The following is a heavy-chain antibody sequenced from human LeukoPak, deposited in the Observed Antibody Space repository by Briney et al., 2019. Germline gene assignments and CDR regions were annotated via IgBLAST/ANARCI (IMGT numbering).Heavy chain of an antibody. CDR3: ARGGPAPYKQNYGMDV. Sequence: GGSLRLSCAASGFTFSSYDMHWVRQATGKGLEWVSAIGTVGDTYYPGSVKGRFTISRENAKNFLYLQMNSLRAGDTAVYYCARGGPAPYKQNYGMDVWGQGTTVIVSS. D-gene: IGHD1-14*01. CDR1: GFTFSSYD. CDR2: IGTVGDT. V-gene: IGHV3-13*01. J-gene: IGHJ6*02.